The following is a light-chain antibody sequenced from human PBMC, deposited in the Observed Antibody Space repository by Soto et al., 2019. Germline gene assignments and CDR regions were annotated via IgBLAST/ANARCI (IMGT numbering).Light chain of an antibody. V-gene: IGLV1-47*01. Sequence: QSVLTQPPSASGTPGQRVTISCSGSSSNIGSGYVYWYQQLPGTAPKLLIYRNNQRPSGVPDRVSGSKSDTSASLAISGLRSEDEADYYCAAWDDNLSGYVFGTGTKVTVL. CDR3: AAWDDNLSGYV. CDR2: RNN. J-gene: IGLJ1*01. CDR1: SSNIGSGY.